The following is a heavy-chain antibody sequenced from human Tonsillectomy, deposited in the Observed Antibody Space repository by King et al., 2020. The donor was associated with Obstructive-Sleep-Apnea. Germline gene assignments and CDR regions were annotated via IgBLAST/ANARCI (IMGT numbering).Heavy chain of an antibody. CDR3: ARDPGGSGSYYKKDYWYFDL. D-gene: IGHD3-10*01. J-gene: IGHJ2*01. Sequence: QLQESGPGLVKPSETLSLTCTVSGGSISSNSYYWGWIRQPPGKGLEWIGSVYNTGSTYYNPSLKSRLAISEDTSENQFSLKLTSVTAADTAVYYCARDPGGSGSYYKKDYWYFDLWGLGTPVTVSS. CDR1: GGSISSNSYY. V-gene: IGHV4-39*07. CDR2: VYNTGST.